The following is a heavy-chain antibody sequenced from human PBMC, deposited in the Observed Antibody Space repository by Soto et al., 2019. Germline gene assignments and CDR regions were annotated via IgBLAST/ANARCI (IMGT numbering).Heavy chain of an antibody. J-gene: IGHJ5*02. CDR3: AKGGLSTTGLQS. Sequence: GGSLRLSCEASGFTFSSSAMTWVRQAPGQGLEWVSSIGITGDTYYADSVEGRFTISRDNSKNTLHLQMNSPRAEDTAVYKCAKGGLSTTGLQSWGQGSLVTVSS. CDR1: GFTFSSSA. D-gene: IGHD1-1*01. CDR2: IGITGDT. V-gene: IGHV3-23*01.